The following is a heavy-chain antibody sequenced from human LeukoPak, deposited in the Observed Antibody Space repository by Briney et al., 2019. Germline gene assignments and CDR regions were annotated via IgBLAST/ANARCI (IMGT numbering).Heavy chain of an antibody. CDR2: IKQDGSDK. CDR1: GFTFSSYW. J-gene: IGHJ6*03. CDR3: VRNKDGGIKDYMDV. V-gene: IGHV3-7*03. Sequence: QPGGSLRLSCAASGFTFSSYWMSWVRRAPGKGLEWVANIKQDGSDKYYVDSVKGRFTISRDNAKNSLYLQMTNLRADDTALYYCVRNKDGGIKDYMDVWGKGTPVTVSS. D-gene: IGHD3-10*01.